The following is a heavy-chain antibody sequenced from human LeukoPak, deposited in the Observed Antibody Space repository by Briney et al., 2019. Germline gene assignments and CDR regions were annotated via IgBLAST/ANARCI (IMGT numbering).Heavy chain of an antibody. Sequence: ASVKVSCKVSGYTFTDYYMHWVQQAPGKGLEWMGRVDPEGGEKIYAEKFQGRVTITAGTSTDRAYMELSSLRSEGRAVYYCATAWSVSYSREGRQGDAFDIWGQGTMVTVSS. J-gene: IGHJ3*02. CDR1: GYTFTDYY. CDR3: ATAWSVSYSREGRQGDAFDI. D-gene: IGHD1-26*01. V-gene: IGHV1-69-2*01. CDR2: VDPEGGEK.